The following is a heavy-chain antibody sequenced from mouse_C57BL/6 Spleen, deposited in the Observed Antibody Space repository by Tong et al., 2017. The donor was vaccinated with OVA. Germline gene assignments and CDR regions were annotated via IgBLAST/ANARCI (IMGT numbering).Heavy chain of an antibody. CDR1: GYSFTDYN. D-gene: IGHD1-1*01. J-gene: IGHJ1*03. CDR2: INPNNGGT. Sequence: EVQLQESGPELVKPGASVKISCKASGYSFTDYNMDWVKQSHGKSLEWIGDINPNNGGTIYNQKFKGKATLTADTSSSTAYMQLSSLTSEDSAVYFCARGYYGSSYGYFDVWGTGTTATVSS. V-gene: IGHV1-18*01. CDR3: ARGYYGSSYGYFDV.